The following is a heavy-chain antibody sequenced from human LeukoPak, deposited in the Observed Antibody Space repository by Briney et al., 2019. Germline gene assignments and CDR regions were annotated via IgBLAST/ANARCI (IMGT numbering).Heavy chain of an antibody. CDR1: GYTFTGYY. Sequence: ASVKVSCKASGYTFTGYYVHWVRQAPGQGLEWMGWINPNSGGTNYAQKFQGRVTMTRDTSISTAYMELSRLRSDDTAVYYCARDITIFGVVTNGAFDIWGQGTMVTVSS. D-gene: IGHD3-3*01. V-gene: IGHV1-2*02. J-gene: IGHJ3*02. CDR3: ARDITIFGVVTNGAFDI. CDR2: INPNSGGT.